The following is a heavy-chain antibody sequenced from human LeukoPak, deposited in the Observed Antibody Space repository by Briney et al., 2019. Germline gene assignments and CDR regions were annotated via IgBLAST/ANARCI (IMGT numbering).Heavy chain of an antibody. V-gene: IGHV4-30-4*01. CDR2: IYYSGST. CDR1: GGSISSGDYY. D-gene: IGHD3-10*01. CDR3: ARGTVLWFGELVFDY. J-gene: IGHJ4*02. Sequence: SQTLSLTCTVSGGSISSGDYYWSWIRQPPGKGLEWIGYIYYSGSTYYNPSLKSRVTISVDTSKNQFSLKLSSVAAADTAVYYCARGTVLWFGELVFDYWGQGTLVTVSS.